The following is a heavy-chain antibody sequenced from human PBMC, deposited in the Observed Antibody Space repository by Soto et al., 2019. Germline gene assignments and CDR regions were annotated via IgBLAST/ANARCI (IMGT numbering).Heavy chain of an antibody. CDR3: VRKWFDF. Sequence: EVQLVETGGGLIQPGGSLRLACTASGFTVSSSFMNWVRQAPGKGLEWVSVIYSGGGTYYADFVRGRFTISRDNSKNPLYLHMTSLRAEDTAVYYCVRKWFDFWGQGTLVTVSS. CDR2: IYSGGGT. V-gene: IGHV3-53*02. J-gene: IGHJ5*01. CDR1: GFTVSSSF.